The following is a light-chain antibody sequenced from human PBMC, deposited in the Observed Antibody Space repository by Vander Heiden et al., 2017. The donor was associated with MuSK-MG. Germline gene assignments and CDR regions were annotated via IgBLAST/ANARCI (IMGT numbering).Light chain of an antibody. J-gene: IGLJ3*02. CDR3: CSYAGSSTWV. Sequence: QSALTQPASVSVSPGQSITISCTGTSSNVGGYNFVSWYQQHPGKAPKLMIYEGSKRPSGVSNRFSGSKSGNTASLTISGLQAEDEADYYCCSYAGSSTWVFGGGTKLTVL. V-gene: IGLV2-23*01. CDR1: SSNVGGYNF. CDR2: EGS.